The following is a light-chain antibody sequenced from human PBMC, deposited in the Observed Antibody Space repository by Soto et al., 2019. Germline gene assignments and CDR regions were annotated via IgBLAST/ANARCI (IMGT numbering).Light chain of an antibody. J-gene: IGKJ4*01. CDR2: GAS. V-gene: IGKV1-33*01. CDR1: QDISSY. CDR3: QQYDNLPRLT. Sequence: DIQMTQSPSSLSASVGDRVTITCQASQDISSYLNWYQQKPGKAPKLVIYGASNLETGVPPRFSGSGSGTDFTFTISSLQPEDIATYYCQQYDNLPRLTFGGGTKVEIK.